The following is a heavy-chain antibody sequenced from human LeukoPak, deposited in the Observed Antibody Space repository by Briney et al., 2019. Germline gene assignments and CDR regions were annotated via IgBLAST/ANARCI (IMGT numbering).Heavy chain of an antibody. V-gene: IGHV5-51*01. D-gene: IGHD5-18*01. CDR2: IYPGGSNG. CDR1: GFDFTAYG. CDR3: ARHFHSAWFGF. J-gene: IGHJ4*02. Sequence: GESLKISCKCSGFDFTAYGIAWVRQMPGKGLEWTGNIYPGGSNGRYSPSFQGQVTMPADKSITTVYLQWSSLKASDTAMYYCARHFHSAWFGFWGQGSLVTVSS.